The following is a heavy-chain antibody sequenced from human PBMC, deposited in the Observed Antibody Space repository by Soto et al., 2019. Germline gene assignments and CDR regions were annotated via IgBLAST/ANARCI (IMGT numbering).Heavy chain of an antibody. V-gene: IGHV2-5*01. Sequence: TLKESGPAVVKPTQTLTLTCTFSEFLVSTGGVGVGWIRQPPGKALEWLAFIDWNDDKRYSPFLKSRLTITKDTSGKQVVLTMTAMDAVDTATYYCAHTSYHYDTGGHYQLHYCDYWGQGTLVTVSS. CDR3: AHTSYHYDTGGHYQLHYCDY. D-gene: IGHD3-22*01. CDR1: EFLVSTGGVG. CDR2: IDWNDDK. J-gene: IGHJ4*02.